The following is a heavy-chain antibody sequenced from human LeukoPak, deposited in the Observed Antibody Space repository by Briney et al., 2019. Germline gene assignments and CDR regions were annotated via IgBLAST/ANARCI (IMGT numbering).Heavy chain of an antibody. CDR3: ARGARGYYYGMDV. J-gene: IGHJ6*02. CDR1: GGSFSGYY. Sequence: SETLSLTCAVYGGSFSGYYWSWIRQPPGKGLEWIGEINHSRSTNYNPSLKSRVTISVDTSRNQFSLKLSSVTAADTAVYYCARGARGYYYGMDVWGQGTTVTVSS. CDR2: INHSRST. V-gene: IGHV4-34*01.